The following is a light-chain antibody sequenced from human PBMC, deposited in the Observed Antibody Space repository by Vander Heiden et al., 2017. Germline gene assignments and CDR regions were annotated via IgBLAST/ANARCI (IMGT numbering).Light chain of an antibody. CDR3: RSYSGSRIDWV. CDR2: EVT. V-gene: IGLV2-23*02. CDR1: SNDIGGYYR. J-gene: IGLJ3*02. Sequence: QSALTQPASVSGSPGQSITISCTGTSNDIGGYYRVSWYQQHPGKAPKLIISEVTKRPSGVSNRFSASKSGNTATLTISGLQAEDESDYYCRSYSGSRIDWVFGGGTKLTVL.